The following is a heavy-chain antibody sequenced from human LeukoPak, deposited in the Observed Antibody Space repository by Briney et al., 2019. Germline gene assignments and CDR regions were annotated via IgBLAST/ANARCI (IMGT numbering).Heavy chain of an antibody. J-gene: IGHJ4*02. V-gene: IGHV3-66*01. CDR1: GFTVSSNY. D-gene: IGHD4-17*01. Sequence: GGSLRLSCAASGFTVSSNYMSWVRQAPGKGLEWVSVIYSGGSTYYADSVKGRFTISRDNSKNTLYLQMNSLRAEDTAGYYCARVLSIYGDFLDYWGQGTLVTVSS. CDR3: ARVLSIYGDFLDY. CDR2: IYSGGST.